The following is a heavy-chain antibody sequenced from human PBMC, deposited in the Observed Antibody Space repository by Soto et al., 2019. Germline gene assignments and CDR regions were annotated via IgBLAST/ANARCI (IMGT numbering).Heavy chain of an antibody. Sequence: SETLSLTCTVSGGSISSGGYYWSWISQHPGKGLEWSGYIYYSGSTYYNPSLKSRVTISVDTSKNQFSLKLSSVTAADTAVYYCARDRQYFDRSGHYFWNWFDPWGQGTLVTVSS. J-gene: IGHJ5*02. CDR1: GGSISSGGYY. CDR3: ARDRQYFDRSGHYFWNWFDP. V-gene: IGHV4-30-4*08. CDR2: IYYSGST. D-gene: IGHD3-22*01.